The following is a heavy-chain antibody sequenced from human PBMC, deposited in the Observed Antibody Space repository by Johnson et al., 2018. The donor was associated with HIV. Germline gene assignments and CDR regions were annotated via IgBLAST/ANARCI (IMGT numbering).Heavy chain of an antibody. J-gene: IGHJ3*02. CDR1: GFTFSGSA. CDR3: AKDLEEGQQWLIGAFDI. CDR2: IRSKPYSYAT. V-gene: IGHV3-73*01. D-gene: IGHD6-19*01. Sequence: VQLVESGGGVVRPGGSLKLSCAASGFTFSGSAMHWVRQASGKGLEWVGRIRSKPYSYATAYAASVTGRFTISRDDSKNTAYLQMNSLRAEDTAVYDCAKDLEEGQQWLIGAFDIWCQGTMVTVSS.